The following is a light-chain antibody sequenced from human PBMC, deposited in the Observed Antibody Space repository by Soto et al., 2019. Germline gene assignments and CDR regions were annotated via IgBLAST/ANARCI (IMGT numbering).Light chain of an antibody. Sequence: QSALTQPASVSGSPGQSITISCTGTSSDVGLYNYVSWYQQHPGKAPKLMIYDVSNRPSGVSNRFSGSKSGNTASLTISGLQAEDEADYYCSSYTSSLYVFGTGTKLTVL. V-gene: IGLV2-14*01. CDR1: SSDVGLYNY. J-gene: IGLJ1*01. CDR2: DVS. CDR3: SSYTSSLYV.